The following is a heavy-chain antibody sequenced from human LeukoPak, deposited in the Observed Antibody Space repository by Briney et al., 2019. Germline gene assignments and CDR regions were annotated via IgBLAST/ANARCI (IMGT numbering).Heavy chain of an antibody. CDR3: AHAQLQYYYYGMDV. J-gene: IGHJ6*02. V-gene: IGHV2-5*01. Sequence: SGPTLVNPTQTLTLTCTFSGFSLSTRGVGVGWIRQPPGKALEWLALIYWNDDKRYSPSLKSRLTITKDTSKNQVVLTMTNMDPVDTATYYCAHAQLQYYYYGMDVWGQGTTVTVSS. CDR1: GFSLSTRGVG. D-gene: IGHD2-2*01. CDR2: IYWNDDK.